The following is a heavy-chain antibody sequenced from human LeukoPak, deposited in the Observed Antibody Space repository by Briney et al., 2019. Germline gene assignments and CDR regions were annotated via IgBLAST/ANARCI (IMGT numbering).Heavy chain of an antibody. CDR3: ARSMDYHDSSGHTENFDY. CDR2: ISAYNGNT. D-gene: IGHD3-22*01. Sequence: ASVKVSCKASGGTFSSYAISWVRQAPGQGLEWMGWISAYNGNTNYAQKLQGRVTMTTDTSTSTAYMELRSLRSDDTAVYYCARSMDYHDSSGHTENFDYWGQGTLVTVSS. J-gene: IGHJ4*02. V-gene: IGHV1-18*01. CDR1: GGTFSSYA.